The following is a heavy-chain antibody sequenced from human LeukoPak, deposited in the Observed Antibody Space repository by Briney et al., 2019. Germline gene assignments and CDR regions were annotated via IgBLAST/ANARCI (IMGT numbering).Heavy chain of an antibody. CDR3: VKSGRISVDGTAGGGTN. CDR2: IIGSGGST. D-gene: IGHD6-19*01. J-gene: IGHJ4*02. V-gene: IGHV3-23*01. Sequence: GGSLRLSCAASGFTFHTFAMSWVRQAPGKGLEWVSGIIGSGGSTYYADSVSGRFTISRDNSKKTVYMRMDSLRADDTDVYYCVKSGRISVDGTAGGGTNWGQGTVVTVSS. CDR1: GFTFHTFA.